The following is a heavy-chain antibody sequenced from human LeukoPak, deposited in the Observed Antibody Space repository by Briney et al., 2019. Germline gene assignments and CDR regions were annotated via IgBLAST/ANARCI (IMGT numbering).Heavy chain of an antibody. CDR2: IWFDGSNK. CDR1: GFTFSNYG. D-gene: IGHD6-13*01. V-gene: IGHV3-33*01. J-gene: IGHJ4*02. Sequence: GGSLRLSCAASGFTFSNYGMHWVRQAPGKGLEWVAVIWFDGSNKYYADSVKGRFTISRDNSNNTLYLQMNSLRAEDTAVYYCARVFRESSSWYYFDYWGQGTLVTVSS. CDR3: ARVFRESSSWYYFDY.